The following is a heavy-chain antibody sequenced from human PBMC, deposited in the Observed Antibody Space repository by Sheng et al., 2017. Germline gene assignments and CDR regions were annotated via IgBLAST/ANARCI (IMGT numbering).Heavy chain of an antibody. CDR1: GFNFNSYA. CDR3: AKAASSSPWSVNFYYFYMDI. J-gene: IGHJ6*03. D-gene: IGHD6-13*01. Sequence: EVQLLESGGGLIQPGGSLRLSCTASGFNFNSYAMSWVRQAPGKGLEWVSTIGASGGSTYYADSVKGRFTISRDNSKNTLFLQMTSLRGDDTAVYYCAKAASSSPWSVNFYYFYMDIWGKGTTVTVSS. V-gene: IGHV3-23*01. CDR2: IGASGGST.